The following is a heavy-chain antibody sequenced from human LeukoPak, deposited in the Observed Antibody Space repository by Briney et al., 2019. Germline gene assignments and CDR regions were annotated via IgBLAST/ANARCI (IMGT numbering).Heavy chain of an antibody. CDR1: GGTFSSYA. Sequence: SLKLSCTASGGTFSSYAISWVRQAPGQGLEWMAGIIPIFGTANYAQKFQGRFTITADKSTSTAYMQLTSLRSEDTAVYYCARVDNSSSYVAFDYWGQGTLVTVSS. D-gene: IGHD6-13*01. V-gene: IGHV1-69*06. CDR3: ARVDNSSSYVAFDY. J-gene: IGHJ4*02. CDR2: IIPIFGTA.